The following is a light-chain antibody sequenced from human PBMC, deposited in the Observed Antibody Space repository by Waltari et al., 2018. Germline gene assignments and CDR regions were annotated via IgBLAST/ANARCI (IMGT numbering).Light chain of an antibody. CDR3: GTWDNTLSAV. CDR2: GND. CDR1: TSNIGNNY. V-gene: IGLV1-51*02. Sequence: QSVLTQPPSVSAAPGQKVSISCSGSTSNIGNNYVPWYQQFPGEAPKVPIYGNDKRTTGIPDRFSGSKSGTSATLDITGLQTGDEAVYYCGTWDNTLSAVFGGGTKVTVL. J-gene: IGLJ2*01.